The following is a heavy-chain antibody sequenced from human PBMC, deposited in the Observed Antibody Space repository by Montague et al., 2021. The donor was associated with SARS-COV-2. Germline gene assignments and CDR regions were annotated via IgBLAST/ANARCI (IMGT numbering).Heavy chain of an antibody. V-gene: IGHV4-59*02. CDR1: GGSVSSYY. CDR2: IYYSGST. Sequence: SETLSLTCTVSGGSVSSYYWSWIRQSPGKGLQWLGYIYYSGSTDYNPSLKSRVTMSVDTSKNQLSLRLNSVTTADTAVYFCARAGGLSDSWIGYSSSAGVFDPWGQGTLVTVSS. D-gene: IGHD3-3*01. CDR3: ARAGGLSDSWIGYSSSAGVFDP. J-gene: IGHJ5*02.